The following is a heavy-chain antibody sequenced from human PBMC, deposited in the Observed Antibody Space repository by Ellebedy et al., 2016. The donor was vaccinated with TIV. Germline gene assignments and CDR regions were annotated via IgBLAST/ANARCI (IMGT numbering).Heavy chain of an antibody. CDR1: GFTFSSYS. CDR2: ISSSSSTI. J-gene: IGHJ6*03. CDR3: ARALDFWSSYYMDV. V-gene: IGHV3-48*02. D-gene: IGHD3-3*01. Sequence: GGSLRLXCAASGFTFSSYSMNWVRQAPGKGLEWVSYISSSSSTIYYADSVKGRFTISRDNAKNSLYLQMNSLRDEDTAVYYCARALDFWSSYYMDVWGKGTTVTVSS.